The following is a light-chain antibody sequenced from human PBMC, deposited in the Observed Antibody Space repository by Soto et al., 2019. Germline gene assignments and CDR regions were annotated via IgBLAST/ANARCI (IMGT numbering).Light chain of an antibody. CDR2: EVN. CDR1: SSNVGSYKL. J-gene: IGLJ1*01. V-gene: IGLV2-23*02. Sequence: QSVLTQPASVSGSPGQSITISCTGTSSNVGSYKLVSWYQQHPGKALKLMIFEVNKRPSGVSNRFSGSKSGNTASLTISGLKVEDEADYYCCSSGGSPTYVFGTGTKLTVL. CDR3: CSSGGSPTYV.